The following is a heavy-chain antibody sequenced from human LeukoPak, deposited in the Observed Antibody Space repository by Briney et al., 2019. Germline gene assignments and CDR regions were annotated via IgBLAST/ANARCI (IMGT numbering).Heavy chain of an antibody. CDR3: NTDRDEKYYFDY. V-gene: IGHV3-15*01. CDR1: GFTFSNAW. CDR2: IKSKTDGGTT. Sequence: GGSLRLSCAASGFTFSNAWMSWVRQAPGKGLEWVGWIKSKTDGGTTDYAAPVKGRFTISRDDSKNTLYLQMNSLKTEDTAVYYCNTDRDEKYYFDYWGQGTLVTVSS. J-gene: IGHJ4*02.